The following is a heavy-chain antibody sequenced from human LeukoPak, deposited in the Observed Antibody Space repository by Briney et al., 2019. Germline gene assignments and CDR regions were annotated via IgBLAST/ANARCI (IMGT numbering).Heavy chain of an antibody. D-gene: IGHD3-22*01. CDR1: GYTFTSYG. Sequence: ASVKVSCKASGYTFTSYGISWVRQAPGQGLEWMGIINPSGGSTSYAQKFQGRVTMTRDMSTSTVYMELSSLRSEDTAVCYCARAGTYYYDSSGYLDYWGQGTLVTVSS. CDR3: ARAGTYYYDSSGYLDY. J-gene: IGHJ4*02. CDR2: INPSGGST. V-gene: IGHV1-46*01.